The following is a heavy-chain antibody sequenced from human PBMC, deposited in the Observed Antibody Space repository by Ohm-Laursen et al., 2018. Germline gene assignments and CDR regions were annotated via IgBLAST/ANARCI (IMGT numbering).Heavy chain of an antibody. CDR3: AKGRSGGTGHGNWFES. CDR2: ATGSGRST. J-gene: IGHJ5*01. Sequence: SLRLSCAASGFTFSGYAMSWVRQGPEKGLERVSVATGSGRSTYYTDSVKGRFSISRDNSKNTLYLQMNSLRVEDTAVYYCAKGRSGGTGHGNWFESWGQGALVIVSS. CDR1: GFTFSGYA. V-gene: IGHV3-23*01. D-gene: IGHD3-10*01.